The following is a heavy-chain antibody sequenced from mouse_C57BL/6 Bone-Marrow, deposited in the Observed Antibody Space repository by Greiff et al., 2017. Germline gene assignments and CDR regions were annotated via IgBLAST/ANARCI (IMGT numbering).Heavy chain of an antibody. D-gene: IGHD1-1*01. Sequence: EVMLVESGGDLVKPGGSLKLSCAASGFTFSSYGMSWVRQTPDKRLEWVATISSGGSYTYYPDSVKGRFTISRDNAKNTLYLQMSNLKSEDTAMYYCARPHSYGSSFAYWGQGTLVTVSA. V-gene: IGHV5-6*01. CDR1: GFTFSSYG. CDR3: ARPHSYGSSFAY. J-gene: IGHJ3*01. CDR2: ISSGGSYT.